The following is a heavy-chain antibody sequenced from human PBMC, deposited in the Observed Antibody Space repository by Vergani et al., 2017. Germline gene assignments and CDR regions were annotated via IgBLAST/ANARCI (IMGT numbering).Heavy chain of an antibody. CDR3: ARVGTSSHRDYFDY. J-gene: IGHJ4*03. V-gene: IGHV1-2*02. CDR2: INPNSGGT. CDR1: GYTFTDYS. Sequence: QVQLVQSGAEVKKPGASVKVSCKASGYTFTDYSMHWVRQAPGQGLEWMGWINPNSGGTKYAQKFQGRVTMTKDTSISTAYMELSNLRSDDTGVYYCARVGTSSHRDYFDYWGQGTLVTVSS. D-gene: IGHD2-2*01.